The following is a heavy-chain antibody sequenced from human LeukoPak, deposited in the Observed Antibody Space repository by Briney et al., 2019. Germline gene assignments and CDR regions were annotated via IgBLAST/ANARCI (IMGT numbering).Heavy chain of an antibody. V-gene: IGHV4-59*01. J-gene: IGHJ5*02. D-gene: IGHD5-18*01. Sequence: SETLSLTCAVSGGSMSSSYYWSWIRQPPGKGLEWIGYIYYSGSTNYNPSLKSRVTISVDTSKNQFSLKLSSVTAADTAVYYCAREGRGYSYGSPQGFDPWGQGTLVTVSS. CDR1: GGSMSSSYY. CDR2: IYYSGST. CDR3: AREGRGYSYGSPQGFDP.